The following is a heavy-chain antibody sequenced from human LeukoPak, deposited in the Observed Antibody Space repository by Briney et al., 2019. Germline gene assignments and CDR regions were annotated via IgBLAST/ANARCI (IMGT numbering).Heavy chain of an antibody. D-gene: IGHD5-24*01. CDR3: ARSHEMATKFDP. CDR1: GGTFSSYA. Sequence: GSSVKVSCKASGGTFSSYAISWVRQAPGQGLEWMGGTIPIFGTANYAQKFQGRVTITADESTSTAYMELSSLRSEDTAVYYCARSHEMATKFDPWGQGTLVTVSS. J-gene: IGHJ5*02. V-gene: IGHV1-69*13. CDR2: TIPIFGTA.